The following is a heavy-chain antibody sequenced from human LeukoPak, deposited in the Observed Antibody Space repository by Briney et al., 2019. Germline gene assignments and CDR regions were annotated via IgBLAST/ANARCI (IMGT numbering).Heavy chain of an antibody. J-gene: IGHJ5*02. Sequence: GGSLRLSCAVSGFIFSDYGFHWVRRAPGKGLEWVAVTRFDGSIKQYADSVKGRFTISRDDSKNTLYLQMNFLKSEDTAVYYCAKVRDLDTVLGRFDNWGQGTLVTVSS. D-gene: IGHD5-18*01. CDR1: GFIFSDYG. CDR2: TRFDGSIK. CDR3: AKVRDLDTVLGRFDN. V-gene: IGHV3-33*03.